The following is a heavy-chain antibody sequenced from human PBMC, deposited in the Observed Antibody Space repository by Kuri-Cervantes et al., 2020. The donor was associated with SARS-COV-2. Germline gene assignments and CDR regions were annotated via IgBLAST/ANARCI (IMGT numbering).Heavy chain of an antibody. CDR1: GFTFDDYA. V-gene: IGHV3-48*02. Sequence: LSLTCAASGFTFDDYAMHWVRQAPGKGLEWVSYISSSSSTIYYADSVKGRFTISRDNAKNSLYLQMNSLRDEDTAVYYCAREGYYDSSGYFDYWGQGTLVTVSS. CDR3: AREGYYDSSGYFDY. D-gene: IGHD3-22*01. CDR2: ISSSSSTI. J-gene: IGHJ4*02.